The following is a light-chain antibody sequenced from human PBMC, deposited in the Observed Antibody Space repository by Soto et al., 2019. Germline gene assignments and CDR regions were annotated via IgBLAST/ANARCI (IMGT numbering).Light chain of an antibody. CDR2: DVT. V-gene: IGLV2-11*01. CDR3: CSYAGSYTYV. CDR1: NSDVGTFYF. Sequence: QSVLTQPRSVSGSPGQSVTISCIGTNSDVGTFYFVSWYQQYPDKGPKLIIYDVTERPSGVPDRFSGSKSGNTASLTISGLQAEDEADYYCCSYAGSYTYVFGSGTKLTVL. J-gene: IGLJ1*01.